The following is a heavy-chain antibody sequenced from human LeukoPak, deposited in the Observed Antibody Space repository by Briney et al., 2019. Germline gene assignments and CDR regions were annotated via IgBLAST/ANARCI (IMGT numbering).Heavy chain of an antibody. CDR2: INHSGST. Sequence: SETLSLTCAVYGGSFSGYYWSWIRQPPGKGLEWIGEINHSGSTNYNPSLKSRVTISVDTSKNQFSLKLSSVTAADTAVYYCATRGGYCSGGGCYHFDYWGQGTLVTVSS. V-gene: IGHV4-34*01. D-gene: IGHD2-15*01. CDR3: ATRGGYCSGGGCYHFDY. CDR1: GGSFSGYY. J-gene: IGHJ4*02.